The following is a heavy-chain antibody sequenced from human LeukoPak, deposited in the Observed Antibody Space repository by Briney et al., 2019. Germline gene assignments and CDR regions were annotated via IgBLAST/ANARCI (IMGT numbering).Heavy chain of an antibody. V-gene: IGHV3-30*03. Sequence: PGGSLRLSCAASRFTFSSYGMHWVRQAPGKGLEWVAVISYDGSNKYYADSVKGRFTISRDNSKNTLYLQMSNLRAEDTAVYFCARGGGLDVWGQGATVTVSS. CDR1: RFTFSSYG. D-gene: IGHD3-16*01. J-gene: IGHJ6*02. CDR3: ARGGGLDV. CDR2: ISYDGSNK.